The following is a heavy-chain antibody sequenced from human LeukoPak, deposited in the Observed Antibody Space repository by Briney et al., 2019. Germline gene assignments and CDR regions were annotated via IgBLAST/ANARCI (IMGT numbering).Heavy chain of an antibody. CDR2: ICYSGNT. CDR1: GGSISSGGYY. J-gene: IGHJ6*02. CDR3: ARDRCSSSSCYSDYYYGMDL. V-gene: IGHV4-31*03. Sequence: PSETLSLTCTVAGGSISSGGYYWNWVRQHPGKGLEWIVYICYSGNTYYNPSLKSGVTISLDTSKTQFSLKLSSVTAADTAVYYCARDRCSSSSCYSDYYYGMDLWGQATTVTASS. D-gene: IGHD2-2*02.